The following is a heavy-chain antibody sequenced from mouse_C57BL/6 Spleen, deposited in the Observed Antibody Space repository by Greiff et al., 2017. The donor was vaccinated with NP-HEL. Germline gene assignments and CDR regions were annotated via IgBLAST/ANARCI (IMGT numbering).Heavy chain of an antibody. CDR1: GFSLTSYG. V-gene: IGHV2-2*01. D-gene: IGHD2-2*01. CDR2: IWSGGST. CDR3: ARGGVTGFDY. Sequence: VQLQQSGPGLVQPSQSLSITCPVSGFSLTSYGVHWVRQSPGKGLEWLGVIWSGGSTDYNAAFISRLSISKDNSTSQVFFKMNSLQADDTAIYYCARGGVTGFDYWGQGTTLTVSS. J-gene: IGHJ2*01.